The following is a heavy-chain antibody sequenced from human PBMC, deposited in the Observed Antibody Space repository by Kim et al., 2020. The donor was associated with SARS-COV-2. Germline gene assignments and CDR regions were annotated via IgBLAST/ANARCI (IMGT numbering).Heavy chain of an antibody. CDR1: GGSISSSSYY. D-gene: IGHD2-2*01. Sequence: SETLSLTCTVSGGSISSSSYYWGWIRQPPWKGLEWIGSIYYSGSTYYNPSLKSRVTISVDTSKNQFSLKLSSVTAADTAVYYCARFNPVKHRDIVVVPAAMPDYWGQGTLVTVSS. V-gene: IGHV4-39*01. J-gene: IGHJ4*02. CDR3: ARFNPVKHRDIVVVPAAMPDY. CDR2: IYYSGST.